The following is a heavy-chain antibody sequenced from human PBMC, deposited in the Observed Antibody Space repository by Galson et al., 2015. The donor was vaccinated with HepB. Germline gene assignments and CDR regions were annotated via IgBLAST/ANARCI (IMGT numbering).Heavy chain of an antibody. CDR1: GGSISSGGFY. D-gene: IGHD6-6*01. CDR2: IYDSGTT. V-gene: IGHV4-31*03. Sequence: TLSLTCTVSGGSISSGGFYWSWIRQLPGKGLEWIGYIYDSGTTYYNPSLKSRVTISEDTSKNQFSLKVTSVTAADTAVYYCARGPALPRLEYWGQGTLVTVSS. CDR3: ARGPALPRLEY. J-gene: IGHJ4*02.